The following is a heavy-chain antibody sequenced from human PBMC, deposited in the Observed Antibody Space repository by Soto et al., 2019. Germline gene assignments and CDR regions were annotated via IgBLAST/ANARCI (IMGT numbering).Heavy chain of an antibody. D-gene: IGHD6-13*01. Sequence: SPTLSLTCAISGDSVSSNSAAWNWIRQSPSKSLEWLGKTYYRSKWYNDYAVSVKSRISIIPDTSKNQFSLHLNSVTPEDTAVYYCARLAAAGAYDYFSAIDVWGLGTTVTVSS. CDR2: TYYRSKWYN. V-gene: IGHV6-1*01. CDR3: ARLAAAGAYDYFSAIDV. CDR1: GDSVSSNSAA. J-gene: IGHJ6*02.